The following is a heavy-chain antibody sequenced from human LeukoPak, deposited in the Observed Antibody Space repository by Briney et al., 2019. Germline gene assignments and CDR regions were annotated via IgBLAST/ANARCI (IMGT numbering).Heavy chain of an antibody. V-gene: IGHV4-4*09. CDR1: GGSISSNY. J-gene: IGHJ4*02. Sequence: SETLSLSCAVSGGSISSNYWSWIRQPPGKGLEWIGNIYARGSTNYNPSLKSRLTISVDTSKNQLSLKLRSVTAADTAMYYCAGGYGSSWLDYWGQGTLVTVSA. CDR3: AGGYGSSWLDY. CDR2: IYARGST. D-gene: IGHD6-13*01.